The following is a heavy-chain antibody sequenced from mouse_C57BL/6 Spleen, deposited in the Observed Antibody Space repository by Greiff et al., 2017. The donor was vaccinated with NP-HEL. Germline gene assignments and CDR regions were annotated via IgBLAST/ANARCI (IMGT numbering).Heavy chain of an antibody. CDR2: IYPRDGST. D-gene: IGHD2-4*01. CDR3: ARSKDDFWFAY. CDR1: GYTFTSYD. J-gene: IGHJ3*01. Sequence: QVQLQQSGPELVKPGASVKLSCKASGYTFTSYDINWVKQRPGQGLEWIGWIYPRDGSTKYNEKFKGKATLTVDISSSTAYMELHSLTSEDSAVYFCARSKDDFWFAYWGQGTLVTVSA. V-gene: IGHV1-85*01.